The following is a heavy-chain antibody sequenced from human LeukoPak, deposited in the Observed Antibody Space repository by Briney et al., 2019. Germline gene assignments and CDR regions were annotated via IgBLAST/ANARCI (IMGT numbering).Heavy chain of an antibody. CDR3: ARCMSELDYGDYAYYYHMDV. Sequence: SQTLSLTCTVSGDSLTSGSRYWSWIRQPAGKGLERIGHFYSSKRTTYNPSLESRVTISGDTAKNQFSLKLDSVTAADTAVYFCARCMSELDYGDYAYYYHMDVWGKGTTVTVSS. D-gene: IGHD4-17*01. CDR2: FYSSKRT. CDR1: GDSLTSGSRY. V-gene: IGHV4-61*09. J-gene: IGHJ6*04.